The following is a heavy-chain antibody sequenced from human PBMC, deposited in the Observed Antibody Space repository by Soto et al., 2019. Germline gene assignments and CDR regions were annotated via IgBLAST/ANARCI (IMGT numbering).Heavy chain of an antibody. J-gene: IGHJ4*02. CDR2: IYYSGST. D-gene: IGHD3-10*01. CDR1: GGSISSSSYY. V-gene: IGHV4-39*01. CDR3: ERLPYFGGEVDY. Sequence: SETLSLTCTVSGGSISSSSYYWGWIRQPPGKGLEWIGSIYYSGSTYYNPSLKSRVTISVDTSKNQFSLKLSSVTAADTAVYYCERLPYFGGEVDYWGQGTLVTVSS.